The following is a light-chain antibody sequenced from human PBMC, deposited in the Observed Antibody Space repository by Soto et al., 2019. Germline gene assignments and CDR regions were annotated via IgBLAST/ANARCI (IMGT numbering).Light chain of an antibody. CDR2: EVT. Sequence: QSALTQPPSASGSPGQSVTISCTGTSSDVGAYKYVSWYQQYPGKAPKLMIYEVTKRPSGVPDRFSGSKSGNTASLTVSGLQAADEADYYCTSYVGNDIWVFGGGTKLTV. CDR3: TSYVGNDIWV. J-gene: IGLJ3*02. CDR1: SSDVGAYKY. V-gene: IGLV2-8*01.